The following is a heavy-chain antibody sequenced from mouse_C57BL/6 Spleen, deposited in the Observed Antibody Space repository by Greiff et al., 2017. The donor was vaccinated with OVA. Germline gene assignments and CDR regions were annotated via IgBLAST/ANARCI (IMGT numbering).Heavy chain of an antibody. V-gene: IGHV1-54*01. CDR1: GYAFTNYL. CDR2: INPGSGGT. CDR3: ARKDYGAMDY. Sequence: VQLVESGAELVRPGTSVKVSCKASGYAFTNYLIEWVKQRPGQGLEWIGVINPGSGGTNYNEKFKGKATLTADKSSSTAYMQLSSLTSEDSAVYFCARKDYGAMDYWGQGTSVTVSS. J-gene: IGHJ4*01.